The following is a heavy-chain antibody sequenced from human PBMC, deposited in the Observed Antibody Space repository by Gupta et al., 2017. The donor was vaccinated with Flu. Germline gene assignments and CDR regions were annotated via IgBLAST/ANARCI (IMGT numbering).Heavy chain of an antibody. D-gene: IGHD2-2*01. V-gene: IGHV3-7*01. CDR3: ARCSPPSDYFDY. J-gene: IGHJ4*02. Sequence: VRQAPGKGLEWVANIKQDGSEKYYVDSVKGRFTISRDNAKNSLYLQMNSLRAEDTAVYYCARCSPPSDYFDYWGQGTLVTVSS. CDR2: IKQDGSEK.